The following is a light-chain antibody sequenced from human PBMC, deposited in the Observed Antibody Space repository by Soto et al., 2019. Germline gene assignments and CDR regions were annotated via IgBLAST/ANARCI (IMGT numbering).Light chain of an antibody. CDR3: QQFNSYPLT. Sequence: DIQLTQSPSFLSASVGDRVTITCRASQGISSYLAWYQQKPGKAPKLLIYAASTLQSGVPSRFSGSGSGTEFPLTISSLQPEEFATYYCQQFNSYPLTFGGGTKVEIK. J-gene: IGKJ4*01. CDR1: QGISSY. CDR2: AAS. V-gene: IGKV1-9*01.